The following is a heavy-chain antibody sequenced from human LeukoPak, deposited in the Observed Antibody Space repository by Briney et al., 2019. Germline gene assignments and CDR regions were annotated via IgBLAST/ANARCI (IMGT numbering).Heavy chain of an antibody. J-gene: IGHJ3*02. CDR3: ARERVGGNPSLFDI. D-gene: IGHD4-23*01. CDR2: IYYSGST. CDR1: GGSISSYY. V-gene: IGHV4-59*01. Sequence: PSETLSLTCTVPGGSISSYYWCGIRQPPGKGLEWIGYIYYSGSTNYNPSLKSRVTISVDTSKNQFSLKLSSVTAADTAVYYCARERVGGNPSLFDIWGQGTMVTVSS.